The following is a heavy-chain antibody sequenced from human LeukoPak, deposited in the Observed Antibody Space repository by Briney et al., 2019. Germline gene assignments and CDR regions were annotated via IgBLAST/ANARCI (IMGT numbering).Heavy chain of an antibody. CDR3: VRASRELLRDY. CDR1: GFTFSSYW. CDR2: IKPDGSEE. D-gene: IGHD1-26*01. V-gene: IGHV3-7*01. J-gene: IGHJ4*02. Sequence: GGSLRLSCAASGFTFSSYWTTWVRQAPGKGLEWVANIKPDGSEEYYVDSVKGRFTISRVNAKNSLYLQMNSLRAEDTAVYYCVRASRELLRDYWGQGTLVTVSS.